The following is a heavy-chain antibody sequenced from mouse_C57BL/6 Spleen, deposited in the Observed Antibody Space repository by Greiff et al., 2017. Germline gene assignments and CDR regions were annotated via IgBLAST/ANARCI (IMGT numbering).Heavy chain of an antibody. V-gene: IGHV7-3*01. CDR1: GFTFTDYY. J-gene: IGHJ4*01. D-gene: IGHD2-4*01. CDR3: ARYDYPYAMDY. Sequence: EVKLVESGGGLVQPGGSLSLSCAASGFTFTDYYMSWVRQPPGKALEWLGFISNKANGYTTEYSASVKGRFTISRDNSQSILYLQMNALRAEDSATYYCARYDYPYAMDYWGQGTSVTVSS. CDR2: ISNKANGYTT.